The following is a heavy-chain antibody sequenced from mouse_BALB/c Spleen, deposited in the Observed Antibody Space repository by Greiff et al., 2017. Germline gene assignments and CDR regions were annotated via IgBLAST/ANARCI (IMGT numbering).Heavy chain of an antibody. D-gene: IGHD3-1*01. J-gene: IGHJ4*01. CDR1: GFTFSSFG. Sequence: EVQLVESGGGLVQPGGSRKLSCAASGFTFSSFGMHWVRQAPEKGLEWVAYISSGSSTIYYADTVKGRFTISRDNPKNTLFLQMTSRRSEDTAMYYCARSGYYAMDYWGQGTSVTVSS. CDR3: ARSGYYAMDY. V-gene: IGHV5-17*02. CDR2: ISSGSSTI.